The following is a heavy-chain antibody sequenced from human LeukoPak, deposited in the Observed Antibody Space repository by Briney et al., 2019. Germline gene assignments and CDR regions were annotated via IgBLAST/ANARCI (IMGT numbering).Heavy chain of an antibody. V-gene: IGHV3-9*01. J-gene: IGHJ4*02. CDR3: ARAEDTAMAGDY. CDR2: ISWNSGSI. D-gene: IGHD5-18*01. CDR1: GFTFDDYA. Sequence: PGGSLRLSCAASGFTFDDYAMHWVRQAPGKGLEWVSGISWNSGSIGYADSVKGRFTISRDNAKNSLYLQMNSLRAEDTALYYCARAEDTAMAGDYWGQGTLVTVSS.